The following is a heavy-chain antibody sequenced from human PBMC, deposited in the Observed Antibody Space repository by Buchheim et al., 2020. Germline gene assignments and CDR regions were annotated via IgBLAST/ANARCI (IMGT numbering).Heavy chain of an antibody. V-gene: IGHV4-39*01. CDR2: IYYSVST. Sequence: QLQLQESGPGLVKPSETLSLTCTVSVVSISSSSYYWGWIRQPPGKGLEWIGGIYYSVSTYYNPSLKSRVIISVDTSKNPFSLKLSSVTAADTAMYYCARQYSGWYYFDYWGQGTL. J-gene: IGHJ4*02. CDR3: ARQYSGWYYFDY. CDR1: VVSISSSSYY. D-gene: IGHD6-19*01.